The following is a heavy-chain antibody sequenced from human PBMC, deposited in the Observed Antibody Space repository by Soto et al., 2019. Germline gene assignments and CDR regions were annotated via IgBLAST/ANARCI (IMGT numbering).Heavy chain of an antibody. V-gene: IGHV3-9*01. CDR2: ISWNSGSI. D-gene: IGHD3-10*01. J-gene: IGHJ4*02. CDR3: AKDISMVRGAETPLASDY. Sequence: GGSLRLSCAASGFTFDDYAMHWVRQAPGKGLEWVSGISWNSGSIGYADSVKGRFTISRDNAKNSLYLQMNSLRAEDTALYYCAKDISMVRGAETPLASDYWGQGTLVTVSS. CDR1: GFTFDDYA.